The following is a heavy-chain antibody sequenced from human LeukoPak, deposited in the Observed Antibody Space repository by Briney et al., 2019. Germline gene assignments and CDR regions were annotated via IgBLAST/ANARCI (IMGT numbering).Heavy chain of an antibody. D-gene: IGHD3-3*01. CDR3: ASITIFGVAPSRAFDI. CDR2: ISGSGGST. Sequence: GGSLRLSCAASGFTFSSYAMSWVRQAPGKGLEWVSAISGSGGSTYYADSVKGRFTISRDNSKNTLYLQMNSLRAEDTAVYYCASITIFGVAPSRAFDIWGQGTMVTVSS. J-gene: IGHJ3*02. CDR1: GFTFSSYA. V-gene: IGHV3-23*01.